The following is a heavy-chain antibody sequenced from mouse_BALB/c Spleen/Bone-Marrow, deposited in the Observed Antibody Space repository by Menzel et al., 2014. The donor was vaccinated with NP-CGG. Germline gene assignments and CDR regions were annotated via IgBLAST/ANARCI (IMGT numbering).Heavy chain of an antibody. D-gene: IGHD1-1*01. Sequence: VHVKQSGPELVKPGASVKVSCKASGYAFTSYNMYWVKQSHGKSLEWIGHIDPYNGGTSYNQKFKGKATLTVDKSSSTAYMNLNSLTSEDSAVYYCARENYGSSPAYWGQGTLATVSA. CDR1: GYAFTSYN. V-gene: IGHV1S135*01. J-gene: IGHJ3*01. CDR2: IDPYNGGT. CDR3: ARENYGSSPAY.